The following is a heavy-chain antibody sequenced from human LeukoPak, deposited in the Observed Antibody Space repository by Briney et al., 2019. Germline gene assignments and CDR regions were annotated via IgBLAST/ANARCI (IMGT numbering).Heavy chain of an antibody. J-gene: IGHJ3*02. CDR1: GGSISSSSYY. CDR3: AKGAGYGSISLPFDT. V-gene: IGHV4-39*01. D-gene: IGHD3-22*01. Sequence: SETLSLTCTVSGGSISSSSYYWGWIRQPPGKGLEWIGSIYYSGSTYYNPSLKSRVTISVDTSKNQFSLKLSSVTPAATALYFGAKGAGYGSISLPFDTWGQGTMVTVSS. CDR2: IYYSGST.